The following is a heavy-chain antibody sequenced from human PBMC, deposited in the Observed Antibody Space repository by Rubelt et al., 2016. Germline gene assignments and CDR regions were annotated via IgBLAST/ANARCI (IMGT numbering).Heavy chain of an antibody. CDR1: GGSISSSSYY. D-gene: IGHD6-13*01. Sequence: QLQLQESGPGLAKPSETLSLTCTVSGGSISSSSYYWGWIRQPPGKGLEWIGSIYYSGSTYYNPSLKGRVTISVDTSKNQFSLRLSSVTAADTAVYYCARAPRRGSSWYYYYGMDVWGQGTTVTVSS. CDR3: ARAPRRGSSWYYYYGMDV. J-gene: IGHJ6*02. CDR2: IYYSGST. V-gene: IGHV4-39*07.